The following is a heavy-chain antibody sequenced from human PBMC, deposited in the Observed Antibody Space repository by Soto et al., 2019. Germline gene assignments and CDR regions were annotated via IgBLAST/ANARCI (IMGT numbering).Heavy chain of an antibody. Sequence: GGSLRLSCAASGFTFSSYGMHWVRQAPGKGLEWVAVIWYDGSNKYYADSVKGRFTISRDNSKNTLYLQMNSLRAEDTAVYYCARDRMDSSGWHTFDYWGQGTLVTVSS. J-gene: IGHJ4*02. CDR2: IWYDGSNK. CDR3: ARDRMDSSGWHTFDY. CDR1: GFTFSSYG. V-gene: IGHV3-33*01. D-gene: IGHD6-19*01.